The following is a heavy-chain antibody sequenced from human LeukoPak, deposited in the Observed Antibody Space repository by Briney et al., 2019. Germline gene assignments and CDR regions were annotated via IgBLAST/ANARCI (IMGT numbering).Heavy chain of an antibody. CDR3: AKKWGVGTTTLDYFDY. Sequence: PGGSLRLSCAASGFTFSNYAMSWVRQAPGKGLEWVSGISGSGGSTYYADSVKGRFTISRGNSKNTLYLQMNSLTDEDTAVYYCAKKWGVGTTTLDYFDYWGQGTLVTVSS. CDR1: GFTFSNYA. D-gene: IGHD1-26*01. J-gene: IGHJ4*02. CDR2: ISGSGGST. V-gene: IGHV3-23*01.